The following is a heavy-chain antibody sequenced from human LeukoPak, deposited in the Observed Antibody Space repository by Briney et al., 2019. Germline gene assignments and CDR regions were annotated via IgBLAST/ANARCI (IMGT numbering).Heavy chain of an antibody. Sequence: GGSLRLSCAASGFTFSSYAMSWVRQAPGKGLEWVSAISGSGGSTYYADSVKGRFTISRDNAKNSLYLQMNSLRAEDTAVYYCARDRHDYGDYMDYWGQGTLVTVSS. CDR3: ARDRHDYGDYMDY. D-gene: IGHD4-17*01. J-gene: IGHJ4*02. CDR1: GFTFSSYA. V-gene: IGHV3-23*01. CDR2: ISGSGGST.